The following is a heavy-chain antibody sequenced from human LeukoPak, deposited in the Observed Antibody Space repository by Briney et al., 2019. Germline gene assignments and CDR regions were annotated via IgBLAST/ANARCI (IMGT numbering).Heavy chain of an antibody. CDR3: ARDKGGSYYPSNWFDP. D-gene: IGHD1-26*01. V-gene: IGHV1-46*01. Sequence: GASVKVSCKASGYTFTSYYMHWVRQAPGQGLEWMGIINPSGGSTSYAQKFQGRVTMTRDMSTGTVYMELSSLRSEDTAVYYCARDKGGSYYPSNWFDPWGQGTLVTVSS. CDR2: INPSGGST. J-gene: IGHJ5*02. CDR1: GYTFTSYY.